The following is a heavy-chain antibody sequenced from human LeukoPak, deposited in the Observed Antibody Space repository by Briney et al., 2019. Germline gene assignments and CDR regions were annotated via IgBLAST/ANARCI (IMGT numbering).Heavy chain of an antibody. CDR2: IKQDGSEQ. CDR1: GFTFSNYW. Sequence: PGGSLRLSCATSGFTFSNYWMSWFHQAPGKGLEWVAIIKQDGSEQYFVDSVKDRFTISRDNAKKSLYLHMNSPRAGDTAVYYCAREMGARLYYFDYWGQGTLVTVSS. J-gene: IGHJ4*02. D-gene: IGHD3-16*01. CDR3: AREMGARLYYFDY. V-gene: IGHV3-7*03.